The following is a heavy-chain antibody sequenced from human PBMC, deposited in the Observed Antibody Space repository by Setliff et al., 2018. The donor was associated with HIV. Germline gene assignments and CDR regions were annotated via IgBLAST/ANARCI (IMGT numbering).Heavy chain of an antibody. CDR3: ARDVAGKYDF. CDR2: IKQDGSEK. J-gene: IGHJ4*02. CDR1: GFTVSSNY. Sequence: PGGSLRLSCAASGFTVSSNYMSWVRQAPGKGLEWVANIKQDGSEKYYVDSVKGRFTISRDNAKNTLYLQMNSLGAEDTGIYYCARDVAGKYDFWGQGTLVTVSS. D-gene: IGHD2-15*01. V-gene: IGHV3-7*01.